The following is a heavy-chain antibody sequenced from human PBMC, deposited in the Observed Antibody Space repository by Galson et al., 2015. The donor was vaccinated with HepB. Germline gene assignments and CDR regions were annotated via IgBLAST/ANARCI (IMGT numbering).Heavy chain of an antibody. V-gene: IGHV3-23*01. CDR3: AKVSTVLRLVRTYFDY. CDR2: ISGSGGST. CDR1: GFTFSSYA. J-gene: IGHJ4*02. Sequence: SLRLSCAASGFTFSSYAMSWVRQAPGKGLEWVSAISGSGGSTYYADSVKGRFTISRDNSKNTLYLQMNSLRAEDTAVYYCAKVSTVLRLVRTYFDYWGQGTLVTVSS. D-gene: IGHD6-19*01.